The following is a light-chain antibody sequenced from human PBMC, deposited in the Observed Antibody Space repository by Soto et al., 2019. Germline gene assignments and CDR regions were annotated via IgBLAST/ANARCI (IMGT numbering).Light chain of an antibody. Sequence: EIVLTQSPATLSLSPGERATLSCRASQSFRGLLAWYQQKPGQAPRLLIYDAYNRATGIPPRFSGSGSGTDLTITISSLEPEDSEVYYCQQRHMWPITFGQGTRLEIK. J-gene: IGKJ5*01. V-gene: IGKV3-11*01. CDR3: QQRHMWPIT. CDR1: QSFRGL. CDR2: DAY.